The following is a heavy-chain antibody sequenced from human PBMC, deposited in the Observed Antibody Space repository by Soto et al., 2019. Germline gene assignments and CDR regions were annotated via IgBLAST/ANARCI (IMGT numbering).Heavy chain of an antibody. CDR2: ISYDGSNK. J-gene: IGHJ3*02. V-gene: IGHV3-30*18. CDR1: GFTFSSYG. Sequence: GGSLRLSCAASGFTFSSYGMHWVRQAPGKGLEWVAVISYDGSNKYYADSVKGRFTISRDNSKNTLYLQMNSLRAEDTAVYYCAKVSEEPSLRFLSVAFDIWGQGTMVTVSS. CDR3: AKVSEEPSLRFLSVAFDI. D-gene: IGHD3-3*01.